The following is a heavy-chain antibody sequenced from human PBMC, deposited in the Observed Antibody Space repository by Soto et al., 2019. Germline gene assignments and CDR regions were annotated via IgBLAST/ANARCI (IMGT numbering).Heavy chain of an antibody. CDR1: GYIFTNFY. Sequence: QVQLVQPGAEVKKPGASVKCSCKASGYIFTNFYIHWVRQAPGQGLEWIGIINPNGGSTNYAQNFQGRVTMTRDTSTITVYMDLSSLRSEDTAVYYCTRGLASGDYWGQGTLITVSS. V-gene: IGHV1-46*03. D-gene: IGHD6-6*01. J-gene: IGHJ4*02. CDR2: INPNGGST. CDR3: TRGLASGDY.